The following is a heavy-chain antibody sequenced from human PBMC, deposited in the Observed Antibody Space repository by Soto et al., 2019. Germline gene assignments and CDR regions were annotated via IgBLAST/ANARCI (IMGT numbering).Heavy chain of an antibody. Sequence: QLQLQESGSGLVRPSQTLSLTCTVSGASIGSGSYSWNWIRQPPGKGLEWIGYLPHSGDTYFNPSVRRRVSISVDRSNKQFSLQPTSVTAADTAVYYCARFPLWFGELDYWGQGALVTVSS. J-gene: IGHJ4*02. CDR3: ARFPLWFGELDY. V-gene: IGHV4-30-2*01. D-gene: IGHD3-10*01. CDR1: GASIGSGSYS. CDR2: LPHSGDT.